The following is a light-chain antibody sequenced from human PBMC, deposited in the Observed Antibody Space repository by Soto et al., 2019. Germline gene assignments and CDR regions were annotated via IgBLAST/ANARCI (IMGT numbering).Light chain of an antibody. Sequence: EIVLTQSPGTLSLSPGDRATLSCRASQSITSPYLAWYQQKPGQAPRLLVYGVSNRVTGIPDRFSGSGSGTDFTLTISRLEPEDFAVYYCQQYHTSPLSTFGQGTKVEIK. CDR2: GVS. CDR1: QSITSPY. CDR3: QQYHTSPLST. V-gene: IGKV3-20*01. J-gene: IGKJ1*01.